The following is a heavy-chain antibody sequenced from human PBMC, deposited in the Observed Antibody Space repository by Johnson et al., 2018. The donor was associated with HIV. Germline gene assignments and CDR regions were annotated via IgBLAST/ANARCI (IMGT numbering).Heavy chain of an antibody. Sequence: VQVVESGGGLVQPGRSLRLSCAASGFTFDDYAMHWVRQAPGKGLEWVSGISWNSGKIGYADSVKGRFTISRDNAKNTLYVQMNSLRAEDTAVYYCAKSTQANILRESGPYGAFDIWGQGTMVTVSS. D-gene: IGHD3-10*01. V-gene: IGHV3-9*01. CDR1: GFTFDDYA. CDR2: ISWNSGKI. J-gene: IGHJ3*02. CDR3: AKSTQANILRESGPYGAFDI.